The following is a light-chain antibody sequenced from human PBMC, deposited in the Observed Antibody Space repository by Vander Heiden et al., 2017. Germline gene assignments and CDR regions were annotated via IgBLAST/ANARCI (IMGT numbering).Light chain of an antibody. CDR3: QQGTNGPGLT. J-gene: IGKJ4*01. CDR1: QSVSRS. V-gene: IGKV3-11*01. Sequence: EIVLTQSPATLSLSPGERATLSCRASQSVSRSLAWYQQKPGQAPRLLIYDASNRATGIPARFSGSGSGTDFTLTISRLEPEDFAVYYSQQGTNGPGLTFGGGTKVEIK. CDR2: DAS.